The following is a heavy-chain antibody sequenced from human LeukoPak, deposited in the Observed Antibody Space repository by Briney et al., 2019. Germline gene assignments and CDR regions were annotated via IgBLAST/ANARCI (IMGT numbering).Heavy chain of an antibody. CDR1: GFTFSTYW. D-gene: IGHD2/OR15-2a*01. J-gene: IGHJ4*02. CDR3: VSFYETY. CDR2: IKQDGSEK. V-gene: IGHV3-7*01. Sequence: GGSLRLSCAASGFTFSTYWMSWVRQAPGKGLEWVANIKQDGSEKYYVDSVKGRFTISKDNAKNTVYLQMNSLRAEDTAVYYCVSFYETYWGRGTLVTVSS.